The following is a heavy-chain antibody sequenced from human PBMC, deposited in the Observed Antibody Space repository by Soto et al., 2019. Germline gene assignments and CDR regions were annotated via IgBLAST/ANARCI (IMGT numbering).Heavy chain of an antibody. J-gene: IGHJ5*02. CDR1: GGSISSYY. V-gene: IGHV4-59*01. Sequence: XETLSLTCTVSGGSISSYYWSWIRQPPGKGLDWIGYIYYSGSTNYDPSLKSRVTISVDTSKNQFSLKLSSVTAADTAVYYCARGVSSGLGNWFDHSGQGTLVTVSS. CDR2: IYYSGST. D-gene: IGHD3-22*01. CDR3: ARGVSSGLGNWFDH.